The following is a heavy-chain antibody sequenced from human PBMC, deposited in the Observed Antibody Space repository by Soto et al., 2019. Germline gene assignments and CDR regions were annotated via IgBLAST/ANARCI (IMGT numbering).Heavy chain of an antibody. CDR1: GFTFSNYN. V-gene: IGHV3-21*01. J-gene: IGHJ5*02. Sequence: EVHLLESGGGLVQPGGSLRLSCAASGFTFSNYNMNWVRQAPGKGLEWVSHISGSSIYIHYADSVRGRFTISRDNAKNSVYLQMDSLRVEDTAVYYCAREGALKPFSSWGQGALVTVSS. CDR2: ISGSSIYI. CDR3: AREGALKPFSS.